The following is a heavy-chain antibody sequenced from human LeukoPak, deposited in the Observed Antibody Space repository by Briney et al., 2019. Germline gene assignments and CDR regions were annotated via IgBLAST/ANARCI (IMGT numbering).Heavy chain of an antibody. D-gene: IGHD6-13*01. Sequence: SETLSLTCSVTGVSITDYYWSWIRQPPGKGLEWIGEINHSGSTNYNPSLKSRVTISVDTSKNQFSLKLSSVTAADTAVYYCARGPRIAAAGTIPLWGQGTLVTVSS. CDR1: GVSITDYY. J-gene: IGHJ4*02. CDR3: ARGPRIAAAGTIPL. CDR2: INHSGST. V-gene: IGHV4-34*01.